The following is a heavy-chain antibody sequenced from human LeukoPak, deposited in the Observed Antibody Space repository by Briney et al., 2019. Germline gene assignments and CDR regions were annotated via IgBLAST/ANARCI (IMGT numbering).Heavy chain of an antibody. Sequence: GGSLRLSCAASGFTFSSYAMSWVRQAPGKGLEWVSAISGSGGSTYYADSVKGRFTISRDNSKNTLYLQMNSLRAEDTAVYYCARRIYSSHYYYYYMDVWDKGTTVTVSS. D-gene: IGHD4-11*01. V-gene: IGHV3-23*01. J-gene: IGHJ6*03. CDR3: ARRIYSSHYYYYYMDV. CDR2: ISGSGGST. CDR1: GFTFSSYA.